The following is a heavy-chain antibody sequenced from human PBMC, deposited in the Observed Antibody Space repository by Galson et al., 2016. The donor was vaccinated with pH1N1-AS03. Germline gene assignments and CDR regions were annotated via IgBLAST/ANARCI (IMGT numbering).Heavy chain of an antibody. CDR3: ARAVSGSYGLDY. J-gene: IGHJ4*02. CDR1: GGTFGSYA. CDR2: IIPIFGTR. V-gene: IGHV1-69*13. D-gene: IGHD1-26*01. Sequence: SVKVSCKASGGTFGSYAVSWVRQAPGQGLGWMGGIIPIFGTRHYAQRFQGRVTITADESTTTASMELSSLRFEDTAMYYCARAVSGSYGLDYWGQGTQVTVSS.